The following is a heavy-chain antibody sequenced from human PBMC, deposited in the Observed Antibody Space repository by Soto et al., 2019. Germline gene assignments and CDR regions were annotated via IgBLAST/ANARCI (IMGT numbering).Heavy chain of an antibody. D-gene: IGHD1-26*01. Sequence: QVQLVESGGGVVQPGGSLRLSCAASGFTFSYYGMHWVRQAPGKGLEWVAVISYDGSNKYSADSVKGRFTISRDNSKNMLYLQMNSLRGEDTAVYYCAKDGRGYLHYFDYWGQGTLVTVPS. J-gene: IGHJ4*02. V-gene: IGHV3-30*18. CDR1: GFTFSYYG. CDR3: AKDGRGYLHYFDY. CDR2: ISYDGSNK.